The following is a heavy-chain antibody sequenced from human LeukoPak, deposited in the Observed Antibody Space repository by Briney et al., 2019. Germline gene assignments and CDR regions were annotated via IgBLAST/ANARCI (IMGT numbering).Heavy chain of an antibody. D-gene: IGHD3-16*01. CDR2: ISGGGATT. CDR1: GFTFSSYA. CDR3: ARGLGPHY. J-gene: IGHJ4*02. V-gene: IGHV3-23*01. Sequence: GGSLRLSCAASGFTFSSYAMSWVRQAPGKGLEWVSDISGGGATTFYADSVKGRFTISRDNAKNSLYLQMNSLRAGDTAVYYCARGLGPHYWGQGTLVTVSS.